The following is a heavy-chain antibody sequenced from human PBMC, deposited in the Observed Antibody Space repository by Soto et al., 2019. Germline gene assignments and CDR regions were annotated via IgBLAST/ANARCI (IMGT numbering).Heavy chain of an antibody. CDR1: GFTFSSYA. D-gene: IGHD3-3*01. J-gene: IGHJ6*02. V-gene: IGHV3-30-3*01. CDR2: ISYDGSNK. CDR3: ARGFWSGYYTGIDRFLTNFYYYYGMDV. Sequence: PGGSLRLSWAASGFTFSSYAMHWVRQAPGKGLEWVAVISYDGSNKYYADSVKGRFTISRDNSKNTLYLQMNSLRAEDTAVYYCARGFWSGYYTGIDRFLTNFYYYYGMDVWGQGTTVTVSS.